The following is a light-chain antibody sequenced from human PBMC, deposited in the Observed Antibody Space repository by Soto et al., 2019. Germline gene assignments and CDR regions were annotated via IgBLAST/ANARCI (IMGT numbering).Light chain of an antibody. CDR1: QGIDTS. J-gene: IGKJ5*01. V-gene: IGKV1-9*01. Sequence: ILLTQSPSSLSASVGDRVTITCRASQGIDTSSAWYQQKPGKAPKLLIYAPSNFQSGVPSRFSGSGSGTHFTLTISSLQPEDFATYYCQQLHGYPITFGQGTRLEIK. CDR2: APS. CDR3: QQLHGYPIT.